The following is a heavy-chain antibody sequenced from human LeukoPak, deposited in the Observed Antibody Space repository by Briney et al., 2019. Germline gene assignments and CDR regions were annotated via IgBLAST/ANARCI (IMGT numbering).Heavy chain of an antibody. CDR3: AKDSSRLPRGYDDAFDI. J-gene: IGHJ3*02. CDR2: ISGSGGST. Sequence: GGSLRLSCAASGFTFSSYAMSWVRQAPGKGLEWVSAISGSGGSTYYADSVKGRFTISRDNSKNTLYLQMNSLRAEDTAVYYCAKDSSRLPRGYDDAFDIWGQGTMVTVSS. D-gene: IGHD5-12*01. CDR1: GFTFSSYA. V-gene: IGHV3-23*01.